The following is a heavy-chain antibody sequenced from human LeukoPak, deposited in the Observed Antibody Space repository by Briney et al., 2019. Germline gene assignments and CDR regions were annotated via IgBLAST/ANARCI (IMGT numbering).Heavy chain of an antibody. J-gene: IGHJ4*02. CDR3: IRQECSGGSCSYVDY. CDR1: GFDFSGFY. V-gene: IGHV3-73*01. Sequence: GGSLKLSCAASGFDFSGFYMHCVRQASGRGLEWVGLIRSKPSSYTTVYAASVKGRFTISRDDSKNTAYLQMNSLKAEDTADYYCIRQECSGGSCSYVDYWGQGTLVTVSS. D-gene: IGHD2-15*01. CDR2: IRSKPSSYTT.